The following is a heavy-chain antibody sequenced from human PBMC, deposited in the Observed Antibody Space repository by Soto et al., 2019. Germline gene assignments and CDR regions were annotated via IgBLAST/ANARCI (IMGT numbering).Heavy chain of an antibody. V-gene: IGHV4-59*01. CDR2: IYYSGST. J-gene: IGHJ4*02. CDR3: ARDPGDSSGRPFDY. Sequence: SETLSLTCTVSGGSISSYYWSWIRQPPGKGLEWIGYIYYSGSTNYNPSLKSRVTISVDTSKNQFSLKLSSVTAADTAVYYCARDPGDSSGRPFDYWGQGTLVTVSS. D-gene: IGHD3-22*01. CDR1: GGSISSYY.